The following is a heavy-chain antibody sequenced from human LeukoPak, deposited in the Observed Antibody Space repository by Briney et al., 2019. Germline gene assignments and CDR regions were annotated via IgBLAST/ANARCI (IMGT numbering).Heavy chain of an antibody. CDR3: ARGVATNRYYFDY. Sequence: GASVTVSCKASGYTFTIYGISWVRQAPGQGLEWMGIINPSGGSTSYAQKFQGRVTITRDTSASTAYMELSSLRSEDTAVYSCARGVATNRYYFDYWGQGTLVTVSS. D-gene: IGHD5-12*01. J-gene: IGHJ4*02. CDR2: INPSGGST. CDR1: GYTFTIYG. V-gene: IGHV1-46*01.